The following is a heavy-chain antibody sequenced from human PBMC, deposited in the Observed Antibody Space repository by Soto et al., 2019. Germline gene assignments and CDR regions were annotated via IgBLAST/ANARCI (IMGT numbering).Heavy chain of an antibody. CDR1: GFTFSSYS. J-gene: IGHJ4*02. CDR2: ISSSSYI. D-gene: IGHD3-10*01. Sequence: PGGSLRLSCAASGFTFSSYSMNWVRQAPGKGLEWVSSISSSSYIYYADSVKGRFTLSRDNSKNTMYLQMNGLRAEDTGVFYCARDPSHGSGSYLDYWGQGTLVTVSS. V-gene: IGHV3-21*01. CDR3: ARDPSHGSGSYLDY.